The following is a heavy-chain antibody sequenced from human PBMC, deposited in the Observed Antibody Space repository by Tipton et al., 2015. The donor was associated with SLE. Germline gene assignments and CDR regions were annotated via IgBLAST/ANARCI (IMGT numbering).Heavy chain of an antibody. J-gene: IGHJ4*02. CDR2: ISSSSITI. CDR3: ASYSSTFGY. V-gene: IGHV3-48*01. D-gene: IGHD6-13*01. CDR1: GFTFSSYW. Sequence: SLRLSCAASGFTFSSYWMHWARQAPGKGLEWVSYISSSSITIDYADSVKGRFTISRDDAKNSLYLQMNSLRAEDTAVYYCASYSSTFGYWGQGTLVTVSS.